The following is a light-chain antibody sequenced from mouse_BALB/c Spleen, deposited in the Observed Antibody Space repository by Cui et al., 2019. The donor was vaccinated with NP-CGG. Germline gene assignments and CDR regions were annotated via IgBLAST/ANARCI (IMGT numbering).Light chain of an antibody. CDR2: GTN. Sequence: QAVVNPESALTTSPGETVTLTCRSSIGAVTTSNYANWVQEKPDHLFTGLIGGTNNRAPGVPARFSGSLIGDKAALTITGAQTEDEAIYFCALWYSNHWVFGGGTKLTVL. J-gene: IGLJ1*01. CDR1: IGAVTTSNY. V-gene: IGLV1*01. CDR3: ALWYSNHWV.